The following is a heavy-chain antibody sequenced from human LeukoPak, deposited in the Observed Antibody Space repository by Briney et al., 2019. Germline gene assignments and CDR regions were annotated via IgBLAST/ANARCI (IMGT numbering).Heavy chain of an antibody. J-gene: IGHJ5*02. CDR2: IYYSGST. D-gene: IGHD3-10*01. V-gene: IGHV4-30-4*07. Sequence: PSETLSPTCAVSGDSISSDGYAWNWIRQPPGKGLEWIGYIYYSGSTYFNPSLKSRVTISVDTSNNQFSLKLSSVTAADRAVYYCARDSGTTGEVKFDPWGQGTLVTVSS. CDR3: ARDSGTTGEVKFDP. CDR1: GDSISSDGYA.